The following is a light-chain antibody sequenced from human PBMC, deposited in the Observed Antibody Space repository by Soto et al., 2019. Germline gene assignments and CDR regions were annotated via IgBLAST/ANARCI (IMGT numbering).Light chain of an antibody. CDR3: QQYNSYSESS. CDR1: QSVSGY. V-gene: IGKV3-11*01. CDR2: DAS. Sequence: EIVLTQSPATLSLSPGNRATLSCRASQSVSGYLAWYQQKPGQAPRLLIYDASNRATGIPARFSGSGSGTDFTLTITSLQPDDFATYYCQQYNSYSESSFGQGTKLEIK. J-gene: IGKJ2*03.